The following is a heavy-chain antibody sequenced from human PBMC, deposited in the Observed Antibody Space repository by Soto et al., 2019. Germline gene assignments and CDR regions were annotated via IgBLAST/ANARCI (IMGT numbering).Heavy chain of an antibody. D-gene: IGHD3-3*01. V-gene: IGHV2-5*01. J-gene: IGHJ5*02. CDR1: GFSLTTSGVA. CDR3: ARSRRITMIGVVSWFDP. CDR2: IYWNDDQ. Sequence: QITLKESGPTLAKPTQTLTLTCTFSGFSLTTSGVAVGWIRQSPGKALEWLALIYWNDDQWYSPSLKSRLTITKDTSKNQVVLKMTNMDPVDTATYFCARSRRITMIGVVSWFDPWGQGTLVTVSS.